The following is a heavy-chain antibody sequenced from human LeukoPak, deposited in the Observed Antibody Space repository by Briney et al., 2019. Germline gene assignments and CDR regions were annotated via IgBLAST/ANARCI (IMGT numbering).Heavy chain of an antibody. V-gene: IGHV3-23*01. J-gene: IGHJ4*02. CDR1: GFTFSSYA. CDR3: AKVRVGSGWSDFDS. Sequence: GGSLRLSCAASGFTFSSYAMSWVRQAPGKGLEWVSAISGSGGSTYYADSVKGRFTISRDNSKNTLILQMSSLSSADTAVYYCAKVRVGSGWSDFDSWGQGTLVTVSS. CDR2: ISGSGGST. D-gene: IGHD6-19*01.